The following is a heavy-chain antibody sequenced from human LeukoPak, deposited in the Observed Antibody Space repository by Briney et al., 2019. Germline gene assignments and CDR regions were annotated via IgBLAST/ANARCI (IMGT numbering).Heavy chain of an antibody. CDR3: ARLYDYVWGSSLSDI. Sequence: SETLSLTCTVSGGSISSYYWSWIRQPPGKGLEWIGYIYYSGSTNYNPSLKSRVTISVDTSKNQFSLKLSSVTAADTAVYCCARLYDYVWGSSLSDIWGQGTMVTVSS. D-gene: IGHD3-16*01. J-gene: IGHJ3*02. CDR1: GGSISSYY. CDR2: IYYSGST. V-gene: IGHV4-59*08.